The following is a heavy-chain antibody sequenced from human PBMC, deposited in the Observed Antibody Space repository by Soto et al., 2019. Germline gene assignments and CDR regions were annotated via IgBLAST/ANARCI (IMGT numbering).Heavy chain of an antibody. CDR3: ARGEQWHAVNWFDP. CDR2: TYYRSKWYN. CDR1: GDSVSSNSAA. D-gene: IGHD6-19*01. Sequence: LSQTVSLTCAISGDSVSSNSAAWNWIRQSPSRGLEWLGRTYYRSKWYNDYAVSVKSRITINPDTSKNQFSLQLNSVTPEDTAVYYCARGEQWHAVNWFDPWGQGTLVTVSS. J-gene: IGHJ5*02. V-gene: IGHV6-1*01.